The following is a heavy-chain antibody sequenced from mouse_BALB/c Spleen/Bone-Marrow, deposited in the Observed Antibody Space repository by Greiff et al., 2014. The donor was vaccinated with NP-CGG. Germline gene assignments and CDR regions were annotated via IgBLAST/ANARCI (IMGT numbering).Heavy chain of an antibody. CDR3: ARRGNRDVMRSFDV. D-gene: IGHD4-1*01. Sequence: DVQLVESGGDLVKPGGSLKLSCAASGFTFSSYGMSWVRQTPDKRLEWVTTINSGGSYTYYLDSVKGRFTISRDNAKNTLYLQMNSLKSEDTSMYYGARRGNRDVMRSFDVWGAGTTVTVSS. J-gene: IGHJ1*01. CDR1: GFTFSSYG. CDR2: INSGGSYT. V-gene: IGHV5-6*02.